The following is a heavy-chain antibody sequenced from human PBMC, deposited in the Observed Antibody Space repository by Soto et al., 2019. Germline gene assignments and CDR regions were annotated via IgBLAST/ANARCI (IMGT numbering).Heavy chain of an antibody. D-gene: IGHD6-19*01. CDR2: IYYSGST. V-gene: IGHV4-31*03. J-gene: IGHJ4*02. CDR3: ARIPIGYSSGWYVDY. CDR1: GGSISSGGYY. Sequence: QVQLQESGPGLVKPSQTLSLTCTVSGGSISSGGYYWSWIRQHPGKGLEWIGYIYYSGSTYYNPSLKSRVTISVDTSKNQFSLKLSSVTAADTAVYYCARIPIGYSSGWYVDYWGQGTLVTVSS.